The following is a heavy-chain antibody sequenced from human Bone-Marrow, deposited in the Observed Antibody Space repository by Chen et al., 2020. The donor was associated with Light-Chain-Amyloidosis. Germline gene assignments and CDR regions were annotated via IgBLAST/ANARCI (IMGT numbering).Heavy chain of an antibody. D-gene: IGHD6-19*01. CDR2: IRYDGSNK. J-gene: IGHJ4*02. Sequence: QVQLVESGGGVVQPGGSLRLSCAASGFTFSSYDMHWVRQPPGKGLEWVAFIRYDGSNKYYADSVKGRFTISRDNSKNTLYLQMNSLRAEDTAVYYCARYSSVWLHFDYWGQGTLVTVSS. CDR3: ARYSSVWLHFDY. CDR1: GFTFSSYD. V-gene: IGHV3-30*02.